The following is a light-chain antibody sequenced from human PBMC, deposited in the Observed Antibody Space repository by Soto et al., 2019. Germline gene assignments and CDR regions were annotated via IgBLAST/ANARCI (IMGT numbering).Light chain of an antibody. V-gene: IGKV1-39*01. CDR2: AAS. J-gene: IGKJ2*01. Sequence: DIQMTQSPSSLSASVGDRVTITCRTSRSISTYLSWYQQKSGKAPKRLIYAASSLQSGVPSRFSGSGSGTDFTLTISSLQPEDFATYFCQQSYSTPYTFGQGTKLEIK. CDR1: RSISTY. CDR3: QQSYSTPYT.